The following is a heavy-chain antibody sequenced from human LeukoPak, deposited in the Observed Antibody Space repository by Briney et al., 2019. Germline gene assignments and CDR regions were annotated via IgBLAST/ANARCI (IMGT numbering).Heavy chain of an antibody. CDR2: IYHSGST. J-gene: IGHJ4*02. Sequence: SETLSLTCTVSGYSISSGYYWGWIRQPPGKGLEWIGSIYHSGSTYYNPSLKSRVTISVDTSKNQFSLKLSSVTAADTAVYYCASPGGDRYYYDSSDYPIPEGYFDYWGQGTLVTVSS. CDR1: GYSISSGYY. CDR3: ASPGGDRYYYDSSDYPIPEGYFDY. D-gene: IGHD3-22*01. V-gene: IGHV4-38-2*02.